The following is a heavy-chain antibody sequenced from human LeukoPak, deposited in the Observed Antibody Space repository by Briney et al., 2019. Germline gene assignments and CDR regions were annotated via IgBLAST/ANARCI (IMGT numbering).Heavy chain of an antibody. J-gene: IGHJ1*01. CDR1: GYTFTGYY. CDR2: INPNSGGT. D-gene: IGHD3-22*01. Sequence: ASVKVSCKASGYTFTGYYMHWVRQAPGQGLEWMGWINPNSGGTNYAQKFQGRVTMTRDTSISTAYMELSRLRSDDTAVYYCAREDLYYYDSGGSEYFQHWGQGTLVTVSS. V-gene: IGHV1-2*02. CDR3: AREDLYYYDSGGSEYFQH.